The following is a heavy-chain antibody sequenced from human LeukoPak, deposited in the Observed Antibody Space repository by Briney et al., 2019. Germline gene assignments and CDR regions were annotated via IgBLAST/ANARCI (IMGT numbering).Heavy chain of an antibody. CDR1: GFTFSTYG. V-gene: IGHV3-23*01. J-gene: IGHJ4*02. Sequence: PGGSLLLSCAAYGFTFSTYGMSWVRQAPGKGLEWVSAMSGSAGSTYYADAVKGRFTISRDNSKNTLYLQMNSLRAEDTAVYYCAKEGNGDYYFDYWGQGTLVTVSS. CDR2: MSGSAGST. D-gene: IGHD4-17*01. CDR3: AKEGNGDYYFDY.